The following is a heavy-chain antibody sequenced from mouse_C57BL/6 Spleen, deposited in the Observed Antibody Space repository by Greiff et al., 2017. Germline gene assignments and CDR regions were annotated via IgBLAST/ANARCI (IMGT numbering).Heavy chain of an antibody. CDR1: GYTFTSYW. CDR2: IYPGSGST. J-gene: IGHJ2*01. V-gene: IGHV1-55*01. Sequence: QVQLQQPGAELVKPGASVKMSCKASGYTFTSYWITWVKQRPGQGLEWIGDIYPGSGSTNYNEKFKSKATLTVDTSSSTAYMQLSSLTSEDSAVYYCARERANDYDGYYFDYWGQGTTLTVSS. CDR3: ARERANDYDGYYFDY. D-gene: IGHD2-4*01.